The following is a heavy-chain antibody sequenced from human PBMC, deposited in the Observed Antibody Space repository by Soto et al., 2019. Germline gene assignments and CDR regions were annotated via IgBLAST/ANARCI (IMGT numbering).Heavy chain of an antibody. V-gene: IGHV4-30-2*01. CDR2: IYHSGSI. Sequence: QLQLQESCSGLVKPSQTRSLTCSFSGCSISSGGYSWSWIRQPPGKGLEGIGYIYHSGSIYYNKSLKSRVTISVDRSKNQFSLKLSSVTAPETAVYYCARVTDYWGKGTLVTVSS. CDR1: GCSISSGGYS. J-gene: IGHJ4*02. CDR3: ARVTDY.